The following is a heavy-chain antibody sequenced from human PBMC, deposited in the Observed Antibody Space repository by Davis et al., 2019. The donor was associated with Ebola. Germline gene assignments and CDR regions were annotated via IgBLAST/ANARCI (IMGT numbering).Heavy chain of an antibody. V-gene: IGHV3-33*01. Sequence: GGSLRLSCAASGFTFNNYGMHWVRQAPGKGLEWVAVIWYDGGNKFYADSLKGRFTISRDNSKNTLYLQMNSLRAEDTAVYYCALTVVVTAIPNFDYWGQGTLVTVSS. CDR3: ALTVVVTAIPNFDY. D-gene: IGHD2-21*02. CDR2: IWYDGGNK. J-gene: IGHJ4*02. CDR1: GFTFNNYG.